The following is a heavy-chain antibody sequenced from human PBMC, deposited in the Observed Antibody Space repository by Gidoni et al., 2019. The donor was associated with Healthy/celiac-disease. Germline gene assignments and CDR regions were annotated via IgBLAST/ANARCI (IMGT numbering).Heavy chain of an antibody. CDR2: ISYSGSNK. J-gene: IGHJ6*02. CDR3: ARERYYYYGMDV. Sequence: QVQLVEAGGGVVQPGRCLRLSCAASGFTFSSYAMHGVRQAPGKGLEWVAFISYSGSNKYYADSVKCRFTISRDNSKNTLYLQMNSLRAEDTAVYYCARERYYYYGMDVWGQGTTVTVSS. CDR1: GFTFSSYA. V-gene: IGHV3-30*04.